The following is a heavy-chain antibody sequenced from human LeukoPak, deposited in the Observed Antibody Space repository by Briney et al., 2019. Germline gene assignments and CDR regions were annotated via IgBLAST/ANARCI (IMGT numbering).Heavy chain of an antibody. D-gene: IGHD3-3*01. CDR3: ASFGRITIFGVVIPHYFDY. V-gene: IGHV4-34*01. Sequence: PSETLSLTCAVYGGSFSGYYWSWIRQPPGKGLEWIGEINHSGSTNYNPSLKSRVTISVDTSKNQLSLKLSSVTAADTAVYYCASFGRITIFGVVIPHYFDYWGQGTLVTVSS. CDR2: INHSGST. J-gene: IGHJ4*02. CDR1: GGSFSGYY.